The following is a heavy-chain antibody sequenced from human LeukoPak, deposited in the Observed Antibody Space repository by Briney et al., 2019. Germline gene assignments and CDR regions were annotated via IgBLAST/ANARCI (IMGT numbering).Heavy chain of an antibody. V-gene: IGHV4-4*07. CDR3: ARDLSNYDIYYYYYGMDV. D-gene: IGHD4-11*01. Sequence: PSETLSLTCAVYGGSFSGYYWSWIRQPAGKGLEWIGRIYTSGSTNYNPSLKSRVTMSVDTSKNQFSLKLSSVTAADTAVYYCARDLSNYDIYYYYYGMDVWGQGTTVTVSS. J-gene: IGHJ6*02. CDR2: IYTSGST. CDR1: GGSFSGYY.